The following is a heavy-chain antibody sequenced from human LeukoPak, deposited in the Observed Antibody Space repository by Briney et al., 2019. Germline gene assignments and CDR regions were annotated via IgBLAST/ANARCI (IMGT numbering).Heavy chain of an antibody. V-gene: IGHV3-72*01. CDR3: ARGGMTTVVTTPDY. D-gene: IGHD4-23*01. Sequence: GGSLRLSCAASGFTFSDHYMDWVRRAPGKGLEWVGRTRNKANSYSTEYAASVRGRFTISRDDSKNSLYLQMNSLKTEDTAVYYCARGGMTTVVTTPDYWGQGTLVIVSS. CDR1: GFTFSDHY. CDR2: TRNKANSYST. J-gene: IGHJ4*02.